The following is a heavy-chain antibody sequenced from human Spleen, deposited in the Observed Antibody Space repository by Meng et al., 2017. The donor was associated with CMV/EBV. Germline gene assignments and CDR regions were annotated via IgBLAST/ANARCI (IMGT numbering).Heavy chain of an antibody. D-gene: IGHD6-13*01. CDR3: AKGRRSSWDWFDP. V-gene: IGHV3-23*01. J-gene: IGHJ5*02. CDR2: ISGGGGST. CDR1: GFTFSNYA. Sequence: GESLKISCAVSGFTFSNYAMSWVRQAPGKGLEWVSGISGGGGSTYYADSVKGRFTISRDNSKNTLYLQMNSLRAEDTAVYYCAKGRRSSWDWFDPWGQGTLVTVSS.